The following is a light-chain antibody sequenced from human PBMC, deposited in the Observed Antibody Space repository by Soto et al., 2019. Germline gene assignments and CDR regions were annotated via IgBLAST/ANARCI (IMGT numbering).Light chain of an antibody. Sequence: QAVVTQPPSVSGAPGQRVTISCTGSSSNIGAGYDVHWYQQLPGTAPKLLIYGNSNRPSGVPDRFSGSKSGTSASLAITGLQAEDEADYDCQSYDSSLSGSAVFGGGTKLTVL. CDR3: QSYDSSLSGSAV. V-gene: IGLV1-40*01. CDR2: GNS. CDR1: SSNIGAGYD. J-gene: IGLJ2*01.